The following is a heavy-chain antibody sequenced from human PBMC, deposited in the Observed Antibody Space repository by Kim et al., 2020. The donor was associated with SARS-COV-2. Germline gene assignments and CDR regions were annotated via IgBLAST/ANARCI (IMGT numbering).Heavy chain of an antibody. Sequence: GGSLRLSCAASGFTFSDFYMMWIRQAPGEGLEWVSYISSGGLTTHYADSVKGRFTISRDNARNSLFLQMNSLRGDDTAVYYCASGPGVGIGGQGTLVSVS. V-gene: IGHV3-11*01. D-gene: IGHD1-26*01. CDR2: ISSGGLTT. CDR1: GFTFSDFY. J-gene: IGHJ4*02. CDR3: ASGPGVGI.